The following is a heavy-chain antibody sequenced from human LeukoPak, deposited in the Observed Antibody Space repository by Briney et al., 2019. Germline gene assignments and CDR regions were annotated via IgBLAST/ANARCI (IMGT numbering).Heavy chain of an antibody. CDR3: AKDHGDSSGWQHDY. CDR2: INSDGSIT. D-gene: IGHD6-19*01. J-gene: IGHJ4*02. V-gene: IGHV3-74*01. CDR1: EFTFSSYW. Sequence: PGGSLRLSCAASEFTFSSYWMHWVRQAPGKGLVWVSRINSDGSITTYADSVKGRFTISRDNAKNSLYLQMNSLRAEDTAVYYCAKDHGDSSGWQHDYWGQGILVTVSS.